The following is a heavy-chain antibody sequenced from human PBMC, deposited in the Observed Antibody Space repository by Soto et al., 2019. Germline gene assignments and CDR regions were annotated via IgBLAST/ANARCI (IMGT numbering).Heavy chain of an antibody. CDR1: GYSFTSYW. J-gene: IGHJ6*02. CDR2: IYPGDSDT. V-gene: IGHV5-51*01. D-gene: IGHD6-13*01. CDR3: ARAVAAAGAYYYYYYGMDV. Sequence: PGESLKISCKGSGYSFTSYWIGWVRQMPGKGLEWMGIIYPGDSDTRYSPSFQGQVTISADKSISTAYLQWSSLKASDTAMYYCARAVAAAGAYYYYYYGMDVWGQGTTVTV.